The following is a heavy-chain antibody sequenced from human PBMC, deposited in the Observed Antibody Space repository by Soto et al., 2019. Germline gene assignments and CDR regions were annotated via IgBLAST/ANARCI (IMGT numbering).Heavy chain of an antibody. CDR1: GGSFSGYY. Sequence: SETLSLTCAVYGGSFSGYYWSWIRQPPGKGLEWIGEINHSGSTNYNPSLKSRVTISVDTSKNQFSLKLSSVTAADTAVYYCASYYYGSGSYYRWFDPWGQGTLVTVSS. J-gene: IGHJ5*02. D-gene: IGHD3-10*01. V-gene: IGHV4-34*01. CDR3: ASYYYGSGSYYRWFDP. CDR2: INHSGST.